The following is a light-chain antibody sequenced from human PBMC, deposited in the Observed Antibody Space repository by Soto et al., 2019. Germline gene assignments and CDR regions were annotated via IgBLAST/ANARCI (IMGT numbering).Light chain of an antibody. J-gene: IGLJ2*01. CDR3: SSYGTRGTAVL. CDR2: DVS. CDR1: SSDVGGYNY. V-gene: IGLV2-14*01. Sequence: QSALTQPASVSGSPGQSIAISCTGTSSDVGGYNYVSWYQQHTGKAPKLMIYDVSNRPSGVSDRFSGSNSGNTASLTISGLQAEDEGDYGCSSYGTRGTAVLFSGGTELTVL.